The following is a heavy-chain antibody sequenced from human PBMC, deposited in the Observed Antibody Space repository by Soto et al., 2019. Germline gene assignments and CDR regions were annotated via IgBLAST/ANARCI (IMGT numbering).Heavy chain of an antibody. V-gene: IGHV3-23*01. CDR2: ISGGGASS. CDR3: VKLLRSWYGHNALDV. J-gene: IGHJ6*02. CDR1: GLTFSNYA. D-gene: IGHD3-9*01. Sequence: EVKLLESGGGFVQPGGSLRLSCTASGLTFSNYAMSWVRQAPGKGLEFVSFISGGGASSFSADSVKGRFTVSRDNLKNTLSLQMNSLRVDDTAVYYCVKLLRSWYGHNALDVWGQGTTVTVSS.